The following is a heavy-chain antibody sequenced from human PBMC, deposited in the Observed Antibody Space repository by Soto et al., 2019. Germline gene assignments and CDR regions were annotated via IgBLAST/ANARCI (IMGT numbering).Heavy chain of an antibody. CDR1: AGSITGDSYY. CDR2: ISYNGRT. CDR3: ARDPCGSDCYSGLDY. D-gene: IGHD2-21*02. V-gene: IGHV4-61*01. Sequence: SETLSLTCNVSAGSITGDSYYWTWIRQPPGKGLEWLGYISYNGRTNYNPSLKSRVTISVDTSRKQFFLRLTSATAADTAIYYCARDPCGSDCYSGLDYWGQGSLVTVSS. J-gene: IGHJ4*02.